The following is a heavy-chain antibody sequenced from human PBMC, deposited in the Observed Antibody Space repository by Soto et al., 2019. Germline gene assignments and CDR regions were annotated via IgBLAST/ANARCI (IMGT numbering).Heavy chain of an antibody. J-gene: IGHJ6*02. D-gene: IGHD3-3*01. V-gene: IGHV3-21*01. CDR2: ISSSSSYI. Sequence: PXGSRRLSCAASGFTFSTYNMNWVRQAPGKGLEWVSSISSSSSYIYYADSVKGRFTISRDNAKNSLYLQMNSLRAEDTAVYYCARDYDFWSGRGGMDVWGQGSTVTVSS. CDR1: GFTFSTYN. CDR3: ARDYDFWSGRGGMDV.